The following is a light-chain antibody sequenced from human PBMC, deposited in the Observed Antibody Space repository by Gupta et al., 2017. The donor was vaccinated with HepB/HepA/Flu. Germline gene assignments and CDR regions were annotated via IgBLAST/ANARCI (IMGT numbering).Light chain of an antibody. CDR1: QSVSTY. J-gene: IGKJ4*01. V-gene: IGKV3-11*01. CDR2: DSS. CDR3: QKRSDWPT. Sequence: EIVLTQSPATLSLSPGERATLSCRASQSVSTYLAWYQQKPGQAPRLLIYDSSNRATGIPARFSGSGSETDFTLTISSLEPEDFAVYYCQKRSDWPTFGGGTKVEI.